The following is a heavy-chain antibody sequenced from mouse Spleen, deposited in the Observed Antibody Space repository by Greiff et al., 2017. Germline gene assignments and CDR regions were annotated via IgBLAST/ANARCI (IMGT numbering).Heavy chain of an antibody. V-gene: IGHV1-18*01. CDR1: GYTFTDYN. D-gene: IGHD2-4*01. CDR2: INPNNGGT. Sequence: EVQLQQSGPELVKPGASVKIPCKASGYTFTDYNMDWVKQSHGKSLEWIGDINPNNGGTIYNQKFKGKATLTVDKSSSTAYMELRSLTSEDTAVYYCARERDDYDALLFDYWGQGTTLTVSS. J-gene: IGHJ2*01. CDR3: ARERDDYDALLFDY.